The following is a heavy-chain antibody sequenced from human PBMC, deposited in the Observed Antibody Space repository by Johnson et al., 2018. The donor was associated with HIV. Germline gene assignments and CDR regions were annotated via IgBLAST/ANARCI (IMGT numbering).Heavy chain of an antibody. V-gene: IGHV3-74*01. CDR3: ARERGPWKHLWLRDAFNI. J-gene: IGHJ3*02. Sequence: EVQLVESGGGVVQPGGSLRLSCAASGFTFSSYGMHWVRQAPGKGLVWVSRVNSDGSSLSYADSVKGRFTISRDNAKNSLYLQLNSLTAADTAVYYCARERGPWKHLWLRDAFNIWGQGTMVTVSS. D-gene: IGHD5-18*01. CDR2: VNSDGSSL. CDR1: GFTFSSYG.